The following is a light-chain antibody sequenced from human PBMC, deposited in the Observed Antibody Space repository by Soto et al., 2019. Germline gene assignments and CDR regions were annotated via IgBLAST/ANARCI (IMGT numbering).Light chain of an antibody. CDR3: QQRSNWMYT. Sequence: EIVMTQSPATLSVSPGERATLSCRASQSVSSNLAWYQQKPGQAPRLLIYDASNRATGIPARFSGSGSLTDFTLTISSLEPEDFAVYYCQQRSNWMYTFGQGTKV. J-gene: IGKJ2*01. CDR2: DAS. V-gene: IGKV3-11*01. CDR1: QSVSSN.